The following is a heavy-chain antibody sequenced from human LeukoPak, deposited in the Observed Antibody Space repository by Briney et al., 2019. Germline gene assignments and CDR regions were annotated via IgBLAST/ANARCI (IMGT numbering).Heavy chain of an antibody. CDR3: ARRYCSGGSCYSVFDI. J-gene: IGHJ3*02. D-gene: IGHD2-15*01. CDR1: GYSFTSYW. Sequence: GESLKISCKGSGYSFTSYWIGWVRQMRGKGLEWMGIIYPGDSDTRYSPSFQGQITIAADKSISTAYLQWSSLKASDTAMYYCARRYCSGGSCYSVFDIWGQGTMVTVSS. V-gene: IGHV5-51*01. CDR2: IYPGDSDT.